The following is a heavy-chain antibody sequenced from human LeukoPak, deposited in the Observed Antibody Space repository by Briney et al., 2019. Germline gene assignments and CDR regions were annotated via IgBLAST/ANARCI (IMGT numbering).Heavy chain of an antibody. CDR2: IYTSGST. V-gene: IGHV4-4*07. D-gene: IGHD6-19*01. Sequence: SETLSLTCTVSGGSISSNSWSWIRQPAGKGLEWIGHIYTSGSTNYNPSLRSRVTMSVDTSKNQNSLKLSSVTAADSAVYYCARGSEQWRTYFDYWGQGTLVTVSS. J-gene: IGHJ4*02. CDR1: GGSISSNS. CDR3: ARGSEQWRTYFDY.